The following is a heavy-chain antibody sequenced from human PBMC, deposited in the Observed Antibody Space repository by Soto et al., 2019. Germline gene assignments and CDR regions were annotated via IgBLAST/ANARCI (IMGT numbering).Heavy chain of an antibody. V-gene: IGHV4-4*02. J-gene: IGHJ5*02. D-gene: IGHD4-17*01. CDR1: NASISSRKW. Sequence: PSQTLSLTCTVSNASISSRKWWTWVRQTPGKGLEWIGEIYHSGSINYNPSLKSRVTISIDASKDQFSLRLSSVTAADTAVYYCARETYGDYVGYFDPWGQGTLVTVSS. CDR3: ARETYGDYVGYFDP. CDR2: IYHSGSI.